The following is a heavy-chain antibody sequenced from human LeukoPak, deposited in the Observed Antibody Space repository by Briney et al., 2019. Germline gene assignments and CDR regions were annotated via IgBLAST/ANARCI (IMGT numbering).Heavy chain of an antibody. CDR1: GFTFSSYA. D-gene: IGHD3-16*01. J-gene: IGHJ6*03. CDR3: ARSPGGSYYYYYMDV. CDR2: IYYSGST. Sequence: GSLRLSCAASGFTFSSYAMSWIRQPPGKGLEWIGYIYYSGSTNYNPSLKSRVTISVDTSKNQFSLKLSSVTAADTAVYYCARSPGGSYYYYYMDVWGKGTTVTVSS. V-gene: IGHV4-59*01.